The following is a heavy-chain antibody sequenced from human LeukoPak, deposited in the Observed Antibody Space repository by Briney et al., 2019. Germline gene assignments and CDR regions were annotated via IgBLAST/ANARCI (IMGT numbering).Heavy chain of an antibody. Sequence: ASVEVSCKASGYIFTDYYMHWVRQAPGQGLEWMGWINPNSGGINYAQKFQGRVTMTRDTSISTAYMELSRLRSDDTAVYYCARAEVGGYYYDSSGFWGQGTLVTVSS. J-gene: IGHJ4*02. D-gene: IGHD3-22*01. V-gene: IGHV1-2*02. CDR1: GYIFTDYY. CDR2: INPNSGGI. CDR3: ARAEVGGYYYDSSGF.